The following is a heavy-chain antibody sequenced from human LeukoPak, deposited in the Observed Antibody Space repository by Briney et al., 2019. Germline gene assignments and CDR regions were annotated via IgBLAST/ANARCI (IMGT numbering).Heavy chain of an antibody. V-gene: IGHV3-53*01. CDR1: GVTVSSSF. CDR3: AGIQFWSWRAFDI. D-gene: IGHD5-18*01. J-gene: IGHJ3*02. Sequence: GGSLRLSCEASGVTVSSSFMSWVRQAPGKGLEGVSIIYGGGSTYYPDSVKGRFTISRDNSKNTLYLQLDSLRADDTAVYYCAGIQFWSWRAFDIWGQGTTVTVSS. CDR2: IYGGGST.